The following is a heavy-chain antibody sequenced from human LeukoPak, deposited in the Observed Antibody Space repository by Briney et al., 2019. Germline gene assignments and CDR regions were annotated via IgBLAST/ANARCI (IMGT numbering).Heavy chain of an antibody. V-gene: IGHV3-23*01. CDR1: GFTFSSYA. Sequence: PGGSLRLSCAASGFTFSSYAMSWVRQAPGKGLEWVSAISGSGGSTYYADSVKGRFTISRDNSKNTLYFQMNSLRAEDTAVYYCASTPPRYLGYFDYWGQGTLVTVSS. CDR2: ISGSGGST. D-gene: IGHD3-9*01. J-gene: IGHJ4*02. CDR3: ASTPPRYLGYFDY.